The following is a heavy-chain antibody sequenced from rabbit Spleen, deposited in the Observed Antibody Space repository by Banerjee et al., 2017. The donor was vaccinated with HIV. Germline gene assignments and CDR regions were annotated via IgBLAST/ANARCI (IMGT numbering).Heavy chain of an antibody. CDR1: GFSLNDNYV. Sequence: QSLEESGGGLVQPEGSLTLTCKASGFSLNDNYVMRWVRQAPGKGLEWIGCIGTGSGTTYYASWAKGRFTISKTSSTTVTLQMTSLTAADTATYFCAREKSGIVGYDLWGPGTLV. CDR2: IGTGSGTT. D-gene: IGHD6-1*01. V-gene: IGHV1S40*01. CDR3: AREKSGIVGYDL. J-gene: IGHJ6*01.